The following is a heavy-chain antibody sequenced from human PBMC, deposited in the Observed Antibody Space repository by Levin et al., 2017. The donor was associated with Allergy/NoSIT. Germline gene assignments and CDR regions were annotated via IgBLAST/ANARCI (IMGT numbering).Heavy chain of an antibody. CDR3: ARSGIKKWDLPTSVGMDI. CDR1: GYSFITYY. J-gene: IGHJ6*02. CDR2: VTPTTGAT. D-gene: IGHD1-26*01. V-gene: IGHV1-2*02. Sequence: GESLKISCQTSGYSFITYYVHWVRKAPGQGLEWMGWVTPTTGATRYSQTFQGRVTMTRDTSTNTAYMELTSLRSDDTAVYYCARSGIKKWDLPTSVGMDIWGQGTTVTVSS.